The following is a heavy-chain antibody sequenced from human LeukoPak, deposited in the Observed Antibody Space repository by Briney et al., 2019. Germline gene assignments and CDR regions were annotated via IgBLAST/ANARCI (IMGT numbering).Heavy chain of an antibody. CDR3: ARDYGDYGRGSAFDI. Sequence: SVKVSCKASGGTFSSYAISWVRQAPGQGLEWMGRIIPILGIANYAQKFQGRVTITADKSTSTAYMELSSLRSEDTAVYYCARDYGDYGRGSAFDIWGQGTMVTVSS. J-gene: IGHJ3*02. CDR2: IIPILGIA. CDR1: GGTFSSYA. V-gene: IGHV1-69*04. D-gene: IGHD4-17*01.